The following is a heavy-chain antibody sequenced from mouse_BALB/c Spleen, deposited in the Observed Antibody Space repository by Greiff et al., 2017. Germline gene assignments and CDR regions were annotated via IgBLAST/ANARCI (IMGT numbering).Heavy chain of an antibody. Sequence: EVKLQESGGGLVKPGGSLKLSCAASGFSFSSYAMSWVRQSPEKRLEWVAEISSGGSYTYYPDTVTGRFTISRDNAKNTLYLEMSSLRSEDTAMYYCARDGNYWAMDYWGQGTSVTVSS. J-gene: IGHJ4*01. D-gene: IGHD2-1*01. CDR1: GFSFSSYA. CDR3: ARDGNYWAMDY. CDR2: ISSGGSYT. V-gene: IGHV5-9-4*01.